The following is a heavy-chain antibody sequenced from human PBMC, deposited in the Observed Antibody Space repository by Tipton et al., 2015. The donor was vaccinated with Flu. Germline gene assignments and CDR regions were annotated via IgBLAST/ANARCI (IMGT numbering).Heavy chain of an antibody. V-gene: IGHV4-39*01. J-gene: IGHJ4*02. CDR3: ARLSYYDVDLKNFYFDY. CDR2: LYPGGTT. CDR1: SGSIRSTNYF. D-gene: IGHD1-26*01. Sequence: TLSLTCTVSSGSIRSTNYFCAWIRQPPGKRLELIGSLYPGGTTYYNPSLKSRVTIPVDTSKHIFSLKLRSVTAADTAVYFCARLSYYDVDLKNFYFDYRGQGALVTVSS.